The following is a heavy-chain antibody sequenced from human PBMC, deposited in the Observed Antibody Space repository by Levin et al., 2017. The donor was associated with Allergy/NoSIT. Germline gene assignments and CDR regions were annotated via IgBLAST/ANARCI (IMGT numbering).Heavy chain of an antibody. V-gene: IGHV3-43*01. J-gene: IGHJ4*02. Sequence: PGGSLRLSCAASGFTFDDYTMHWVRQAPGKGLEWVSLISWDGGSTYYADSVKGRFTISRDNSKNSLYLQMNSLRTEDTALYYCAFQYSSGWGGLFDYWGQGTLVTVSS. CDR3: AFQYSSGWGGLFDY. CDR1: GFTFDDYT. CDR2: ISWDGGST. D-gene: IGHD6-19*01.